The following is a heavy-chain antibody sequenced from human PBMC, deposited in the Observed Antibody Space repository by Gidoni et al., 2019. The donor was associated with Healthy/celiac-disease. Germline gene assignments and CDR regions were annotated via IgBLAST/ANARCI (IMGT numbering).Heavy chain of an antibody. V-gene: IGHV1-46*01. CDR1: GYTFTIYY. CDR3: ARGRRGPGQWLLDY. J-gene: IGHJ4*02. D-gene: IGHD6-19*01. Sequence: QVQLVQSGAEVTKPGASVTVSCNASGYTFTIYYMHWVRQAPRHGLEWMGIINPSGGSTSYAQKVQGRVTMTRDKSTSTVYMELSSLRSEDTAVYYCARGRRGPGQWLLDYWGQGTLVTVSS. CDR2: INPSGGST.